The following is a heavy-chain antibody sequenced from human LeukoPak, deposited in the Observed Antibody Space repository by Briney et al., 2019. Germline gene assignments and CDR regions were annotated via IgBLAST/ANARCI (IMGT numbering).Heavy chain of an antibody. CDR3: AREAAADRYYFDY. CDR1: GGSFSGYY. CDR2: INHSGST. V-gene: IGHV4-34*01. D-gene: IGHD6-13*01. J-gene: IGHJ4*02. Sequence: SETLSLTYAVYGGSFSGYYWSWIRQPPGKGLGWIGEINHSGSTNYNPSLKSRVTISVDTSKNQFSLKLSSVTAADTAVYYCAREAAADRYYFDYWGQGTLVTVSS.